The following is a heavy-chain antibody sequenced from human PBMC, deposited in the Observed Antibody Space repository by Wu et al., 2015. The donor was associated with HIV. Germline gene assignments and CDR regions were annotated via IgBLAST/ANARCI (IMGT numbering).Heavy chain of an antibody. CDR1: GYTFTGYY. Sequence: QVQLVQSGSEVKKPGASVKVSCKASGYTFTGYYLHWVRQAPGQGLEWMGWINSYSGDTTYAQRFQGRVTMTRDTSITTAYMELNSLRSDDTAVYYCARDKRGYDVLTGYYIYFDYWGQGTLVTVSS. D-gene: IGHD3-9*01. CDR2: INSYSGDT. CDR3: ARDKRGYDVLTGYYIYFDY. J-gene: IGHJ4*02. V-gene: IGHV1-2*02.